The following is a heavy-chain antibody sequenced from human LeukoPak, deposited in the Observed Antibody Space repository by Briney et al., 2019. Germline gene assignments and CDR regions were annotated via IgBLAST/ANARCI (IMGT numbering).Heavy chain of an antibody. D-gene: IGHD4-17*01. J-gene: IGHJ4*02. CDR3: AKDVYGDYGGLVY. V-gene: IGHV3-23*01. CDR1: GFTSSTYA. CDR2: ISAGVSST. Sequence: GGSLRLSCAASGFTSSTYAMTWVRQAPGRGLEWVSTISAGVSSTNYADSVKGRFTISRDNSDNTVYLQMNSLRAEDTAVYYCAKDVYGDYGGLVYWGQGTLVTVFS.